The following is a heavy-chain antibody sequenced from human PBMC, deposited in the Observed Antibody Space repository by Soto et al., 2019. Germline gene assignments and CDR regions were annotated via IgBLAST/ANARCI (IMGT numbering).Heavy chain of an antibody. CDR2: ISGSGADT. V-gene: IGHV3-23*01. Sequence: EVQLLESGGGLVQPGGSLRLSCAASGFTFSSFAMSWVRQAPGKGLEWVSAISGSGADTYYADSVKGRCTISRDNSRNTLYLQMTSLRDEDAALYYCAKNRLASGSGVRFDPWGQGSLVTVSS. CDR1: GFTFSSFA. D-gene: IGHD3-10*01. J-gene: IGHJ5*02. CDR3: AKNRLASGSGVRFDP.